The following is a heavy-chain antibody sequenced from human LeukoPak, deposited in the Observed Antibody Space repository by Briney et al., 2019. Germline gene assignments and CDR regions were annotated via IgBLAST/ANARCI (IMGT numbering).Heavy chain of an antibody. V-gene: IGHV1-2*02. Sequence: ASVKVSCKASGYTFTGYYIHWVRQAPGQGLEWMGYIYPNSGATKYAQKFQGRVTMTRDTPISTAYMELSRLRSDDTAVYYCGTLLSNGPFDYWGQGSLVTVSS. CDR1: GYTFTGYY. CDR3: GTLLSNGPFDY. J-gene: IGHJ4*02. CDR2: IYPNSGAT.